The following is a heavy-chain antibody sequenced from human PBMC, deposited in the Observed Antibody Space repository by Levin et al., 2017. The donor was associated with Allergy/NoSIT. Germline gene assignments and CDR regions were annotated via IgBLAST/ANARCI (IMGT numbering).Heavy chain of an antibody. Sequence: PGESLKISCKASGGTFSSYAISWVRQAPGQGLEWMGGIIPIFGTANYAQKFQGRVTITADKSTSTAYMELSSLRSEDTAVYYCARGTYYYDSSGYHYDYWGQGTLVTVSS. CDR2: IIPIFGTA. CDR1: GGTFSSYA. D-gene: IGHD3-22*01. J-gene: IGHJ4*02. V-gene: IGHV1-69*06. CDR3: ARGTYYYDSSGYHYDY.